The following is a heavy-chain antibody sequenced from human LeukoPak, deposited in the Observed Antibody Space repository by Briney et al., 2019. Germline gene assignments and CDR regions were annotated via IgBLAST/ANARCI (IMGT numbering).Heavy chain of an antibody. CDR3: ARNWFDP. J-gene: IGHJ5*02. CDR1: GFIVSSDY. V-gene: IGHV3-53*05. CDR2: IYSGGST. Sequence: HPGGSLRLTCAASGFIVSSDYISWIRQAPGKGLEWVSVIYSGGSTYYADSVKGRFTISRDKSKNTVYLQMNSLRFEDTAMYYCARNWFDPWGQGTLVTVSS.